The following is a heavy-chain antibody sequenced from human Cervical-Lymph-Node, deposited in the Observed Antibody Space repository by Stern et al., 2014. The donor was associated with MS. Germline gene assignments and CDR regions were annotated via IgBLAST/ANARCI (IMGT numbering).Heavy chain of an antibody. CDR2: IIRPVGTA. D-gene: IGHD3-10*01. V-gene: IGHV1-69*06. J-gene: IGHJ5*02. Sequence: QVQLVQSGADVKKPGSAVRVSCKASGGVSWLRQAPGQGLEYMGDIIRPVGTAHYAQRFQGRLTIAADTSRNTTYMELRSLRSDDTAVYYCARGTGDNWFDPWGQGTLVSVSS. CDR1: GG. CDR3: ARGTGDNWFDP.